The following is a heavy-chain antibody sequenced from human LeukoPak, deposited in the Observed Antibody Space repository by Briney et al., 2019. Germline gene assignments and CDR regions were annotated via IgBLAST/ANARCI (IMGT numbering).Heavy chain of an antibody. D-gene: IGHD5-18*01. CDR1: GFTFSSYS. CDR3: ATGYSYGFDY. J-gene: IGHJ4*02. Sequence: GGSLRLSCAASGFTFSSYSMNWVSQAPGKGLEWVSYISSSSSTIYYADSVKGRFTISRDNAKNSLYLQMNSLRAEDTAVYYCATGYSYGFDYWGQGTLVTVSS. CDR2: ISSSSSTI. V-gene: IGHV3-48*01.